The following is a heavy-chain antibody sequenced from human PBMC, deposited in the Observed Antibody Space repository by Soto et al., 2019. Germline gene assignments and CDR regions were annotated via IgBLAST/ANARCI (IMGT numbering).Heavy chain of an antibody. V-gene: IGHV1-8*01. Sequence: QVQLVQSGAEVKKPGASVKVSCKASGYTFTSYDINWVRQATGQGLEWMGWMNPNSGNTGYAQKFQGRVTMTRNTSISTAYMELSSLRSEDTAVYYCARDRPHDVILTGYYDDAFDIWGQGTMVTVSS. D-gene: IGHD3-9*01. J-gene: IGHJ3*02. CDR1: GYTFTSYD. CDR2: MNPNSGNT. CDR3: ARDRPHDVILTGYYDDAFDI.